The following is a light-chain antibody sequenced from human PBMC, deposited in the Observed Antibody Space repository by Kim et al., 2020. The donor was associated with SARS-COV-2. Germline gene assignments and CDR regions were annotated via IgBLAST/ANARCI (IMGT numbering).Light chain of an antibody. CDR2: EAS. CDR1: QRISNS. Sequence: DIQMTQSPSTLSACVGDRVTITCRASQRISNSLAWYQQRPGKAPTLLIYEASSLESGVPSRFSGTGSGTEFTLTISSLQPDDFATYYCQHYDNYSQTFGPGTKVDIK. V-gene: IGKV1-5*01. J-gene: IGKJ1*01. CDR3: QHYDNYSQT.